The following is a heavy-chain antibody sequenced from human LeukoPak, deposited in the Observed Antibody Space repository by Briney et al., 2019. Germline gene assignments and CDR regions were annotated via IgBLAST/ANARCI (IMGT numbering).Heavy chain of an antibody. J-gene: IGHJ4*02. Sequence: PSETLSLTCAVYGGSFSGYYWSWIRQPPGKGLEWIGEINHSGSTNYNPSLKSRVTISVDTSKNQYSLTLSSVTAADTAVYYCASVTTVVEHYDILTGYFGYWGQGTLVTVSS. V-gene: IGHV4-34*01. CDR3: ASVTTVVEHYDILTGYFGY. CDR2: INHSGST. D-gene: IGHD3-9*01. CDR1: GGSFSGYY.